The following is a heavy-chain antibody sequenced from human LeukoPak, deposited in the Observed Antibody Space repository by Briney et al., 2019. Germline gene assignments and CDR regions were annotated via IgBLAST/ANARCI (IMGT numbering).Heavy chain of an antibody. V-gene: IGHV1-69*04. CDR1: GRTFSSYA. CDR3: ARDSHYDFWSGYYSYYYGMDV. J-gene: IGHJ6*02. D-gene: IGHD3-3*01. Sequence: SVKVSCKASGRTFSSYAISWVRQAPGQGLEWMGRIIPLFGIANYAQKFQGRVTITADKSTSTAYMELSSLRTEDTAVYYCARDSHYDFWSGYYSYYYGMDVWGQGTTVTVSS. CDR2: IIPLFGIA.